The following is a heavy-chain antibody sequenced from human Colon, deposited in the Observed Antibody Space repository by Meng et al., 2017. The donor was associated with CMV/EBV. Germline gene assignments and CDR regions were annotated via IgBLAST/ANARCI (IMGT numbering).Heavy chain of an antibody. CDR3: TRASSGYSIDY. D-gene: IGHD3-22*01. J-gene: IGHJ4*02. V-gene: IGHV1-69*13. Sequence: SVKVSCKMSGGPFNSNAISWVRQAPGQGLEWMGGLIPIFGTPKYAQKFQGRVTITADASTTTMYMELTSLTSDDTAVYYCTRASSGYSIDYWGQGTLVTVSS. CDR1: GGPFNSNA. CDR2: LIPIFGTP.